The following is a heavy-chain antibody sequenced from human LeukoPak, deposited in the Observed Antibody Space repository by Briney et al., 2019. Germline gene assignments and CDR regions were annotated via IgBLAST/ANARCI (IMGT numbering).Heavy chain of an antibody. V-gene: IGHV1-8*01. Sequence: GASVKVSCKASGYTFTSYDINWVRQATGQGLECMGWMNPNSGNTGYAQKFQGRVTMTRNTSISTAYMELSSLRSEDTAVYYCARGLFFVGEQWPEDYWGQGTLVTVSS. CDR3: ARGLFFVGEQWPEDY. CDR1: GYTFTSYD. CDR2: MNPNSGNT. J-gene: IGHJ4*02. D-gene: IGHD6-19*01.